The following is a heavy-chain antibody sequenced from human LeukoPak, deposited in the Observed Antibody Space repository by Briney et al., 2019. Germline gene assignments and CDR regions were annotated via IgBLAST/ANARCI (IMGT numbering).Heavy chain of an antibody. V-gene: IGHV3-74*01. CDR1: GFTVSNYY. CDR3: ARDRGWDNAFGD. J-gene: IGHJ4*02. D-gene: IGHD3-16*01. CDR2: ISPDGSVT. Sequence: PGGSLRLSCAASGFTVSNYYLHWVREAPGKGLVWVSRISPDGSVTHYADFVEGRFTISRDTAKNTLYLQMNSLRVEDSAVYYCARDRGWDNAFGDWGQGTRDTVSS.